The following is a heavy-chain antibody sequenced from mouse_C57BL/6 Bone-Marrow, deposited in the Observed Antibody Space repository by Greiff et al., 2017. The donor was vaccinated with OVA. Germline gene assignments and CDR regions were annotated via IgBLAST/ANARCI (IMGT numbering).Heavy chain of an antibody. CDR3: TRLLDAMDY. Sequence: SLKLSFSSSLFTFSIYSMSLVRQTPEKRLEWVAYISSGGDYIYYADTVKGRFTISRDNARNTLYLQMSSLKSEDTAMYYCTRLLDAMDYWGQGTSVTVSS. V-gene: IGHV5-9-1*02. D-gene: IGHD2-1*01. J-gene: IGHJ4*01. CDR1: LFTFSIYS. CDR2: ISSGGDYI.